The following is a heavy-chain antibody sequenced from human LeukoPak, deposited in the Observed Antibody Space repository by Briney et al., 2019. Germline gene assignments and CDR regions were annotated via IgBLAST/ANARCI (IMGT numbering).Heavy chain of an antibody. V-gene: IGHV3-20*04. CDR1: GFTFDDYG. CDR2: INWNGGST. J-gene: IGHJ5*02. D-gene: IGHD5-12*01. Sequence: GGSLRLSCAASGFTFDDYGMSWVRQAPGKGLEWVSGINWNGGSTGYADSVKGRFTISRDNAKNSLYLQMNSLRAEDTALYYCARDGSVYSGYDLAPWFDPWGQGTLVTVSS. CDR3: ARDGSVYSGYDLAPWFDP.